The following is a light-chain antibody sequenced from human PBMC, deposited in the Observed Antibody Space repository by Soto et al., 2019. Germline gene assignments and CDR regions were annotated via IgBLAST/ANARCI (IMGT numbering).Light chain of an antibody. Sequence: EIVLTQSPATLSSFPGDRVTLSCRASQYINTRLAWYQHRPGQAPRLLIYDTSTRATGIPARFSGSGSGTHFTLTISSLEPEDFAVYYCYQRYNWLITFGQGTRLEIK. J-gene: IGKJ5*01. V-gene: IGKV3-11*01. CDR1: QYINTR. CDR3: YQRYNWLIT. CDR2: DTS.